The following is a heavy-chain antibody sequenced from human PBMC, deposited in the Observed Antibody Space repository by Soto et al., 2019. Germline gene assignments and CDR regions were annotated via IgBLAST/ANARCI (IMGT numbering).Heavy chain of an antibody. V-gene: IGHV4-39*02. CDR2: LYYTGTT. Sequence: SETLSLTCSVSGGSIGSSSYYFGWIRQPPGKGLELIGSLYYTGTTYYNPSLKSRVTISADTSKNHFSLKLGSVTAADTALYYCSRRAPEGFDPGGQGTLVTVSS. CDR3: SRRAPEGFDP. CDR1: GGSIGSSSYY. J-gene: IGHJ5*02.